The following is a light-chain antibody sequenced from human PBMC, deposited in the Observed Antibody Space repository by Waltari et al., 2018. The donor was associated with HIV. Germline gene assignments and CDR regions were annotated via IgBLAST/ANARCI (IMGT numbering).Light chain of an antibody. Sequence: QSVLTQPPSASGTPGQRVTISCSGSRSNIGSNTVNWYQQLPGTAPKLLIYSNNQRPSGVPGRFSGSKAGTSASLAISGLQSEDEGDDYCAAWDDSLNAVVFGGGTKLTVL. CDR3: AAWDDSLNAVV. J-gene: IGLJ2*01. V-gene: IGLV1-44*01. CDR1: RSNIGSNT. CDR2: SNN.